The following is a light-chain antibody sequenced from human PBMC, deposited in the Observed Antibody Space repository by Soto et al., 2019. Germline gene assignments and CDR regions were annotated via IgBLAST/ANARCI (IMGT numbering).Light chain of an antibody. CDR3: QQYYSDPLT. CDR1: QNLLYSSNNRNY. J-gene: IGKJ1*01. Sequence: DIVMTQSPDSLAVSLGERATFNCKSSQNLLYSSNNRNYLAWYQQKPGHPPKLLVSWASTRESGVPDRFSGGGSGTDFTLTITSLQAEDVAVYYCQQYYSDPLTVGQGTKVEIK. V-gene: IGKV4-1*01. CDR2: WAS.